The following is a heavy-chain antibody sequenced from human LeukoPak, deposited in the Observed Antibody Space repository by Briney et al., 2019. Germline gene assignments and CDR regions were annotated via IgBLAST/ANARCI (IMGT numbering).Heavy chain of an antibody. J-gene: IGHJ5*02. CDR3: AKEAEYCSGGSCYRAFDP. V-gene: IGHV3-13*01. CDR2: IGTAGDT. CDR1: GFTFSSYD. Sequence: GGSLRLSCAASGFTFSSYDMHWVRQATGKGLEWVSAIGTAGDTYYPGSVKGRFTISRENAKNSLYLQMNSLRAGDTAVYYCAKEAEYCSGGSCYRAFDPWGQGTLVTVSS. D-gene: IGHD2-15*01.